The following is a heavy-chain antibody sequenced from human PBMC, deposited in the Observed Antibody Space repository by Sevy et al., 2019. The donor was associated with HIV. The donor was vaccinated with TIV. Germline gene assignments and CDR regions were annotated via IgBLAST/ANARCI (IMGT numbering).Heavy chain of an antibody. CDR1: GFTFSSYW. CDR3: ARVDIMVTTPYFDY. CDR2: IKQDGSEK. J-gene: IGHJ4*02. Sequence: GGSLRLSCAASGFTFSSYWMSWVRQAPGKGLEWVANIKQDGSEKYYVDSVKGRFTISRDNAKNSLYLQMNSLRAEDTAAYYCARVDIMVTTPYFDYWGQGTLVTVSS. D-gene: IGHD2-2*03. V-gene: IGHV3-7*01.